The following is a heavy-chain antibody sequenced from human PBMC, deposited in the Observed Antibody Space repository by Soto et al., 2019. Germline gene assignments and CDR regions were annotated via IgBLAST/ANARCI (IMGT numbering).Heavy chain of an antibody. CDR2: TYYRSHWSN. Sequence: QTLSLTCAISGDSVSSNSAAWNLIRQSPSRGLEWLGRTYYRSHWSNDYAVSVKSRITINPDTSKNQFSLQLYSVTPEDTAVYYCAGVSWFRGMDVWGQGTPVTV. J-gene: IGHJ6*02. CDR3: AGVSWFRGMDV. CDR1: GDSVSSNSAA. D-gene: IGHD3-10*01. V-gene: IGHV6-1*01.